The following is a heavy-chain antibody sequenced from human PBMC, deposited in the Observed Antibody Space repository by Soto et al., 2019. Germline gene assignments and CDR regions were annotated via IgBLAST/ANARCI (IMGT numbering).Heavy chain of an antibody. CDR3: ARSPRGLGNFDY. V-gene: IGHV4-30-4*08. J-gene: IGHJ4*02. Sequence: QVQLQESGPGLVKPSQTLSLTCAVSGGSISSGGAYYWSWIRQSPGKCLEWIGYIHYSGSTYYNSSLKSRLTMSVDTSKNQFSLKVSSVTAADTAVYYCARSPRGLGNFDYWGQGTLVTVSS. CDR2: IHYSGST. CDR1: GGSISSGGAYY. D-gene: IGHD3-10*01.